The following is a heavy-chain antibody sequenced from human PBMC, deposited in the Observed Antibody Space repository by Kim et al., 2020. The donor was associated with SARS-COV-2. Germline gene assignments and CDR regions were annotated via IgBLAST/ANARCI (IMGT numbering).Heavy chain of an antibody. V-gene: IGHV4-4*02. CDR2: IYHSGST. J-gene: IGHJ6*02. Sequence: SETLSLTCAVSGGSISSSNWWNWVRQPPGKGLEWIGEIYHSGSTNYNPSLKSRVTISVDKSKNQFSLKLSSVTAADTAVYYCATDNPGEYYYYGMDVWGQGTTVTVSS. CDR3: ATDNPGEYYYYGMDV. CDR1: GGSISSSNW.